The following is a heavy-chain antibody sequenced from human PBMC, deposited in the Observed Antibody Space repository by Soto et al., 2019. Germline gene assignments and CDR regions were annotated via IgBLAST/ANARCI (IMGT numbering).Heavy chain of an antibody. CDR3: AKDILSLPTDAFDI. J-gene: IGHJ3*02. Sequence: PXGSLRLSCAASGFTFDDYAMHWVRQAPGKGLEWVSGISWNSGSIGYADSVKGRFTISRDNAKNSLYLQMNSLRAEDTALYYCAKDILSLPTDAFDIWGQGTMVTVSS. V-gene: IGHV3-9*01. CDR2: ISWNSGSI. CDR1: GFTFDDYA. D-gene: IGHD4-17*01.